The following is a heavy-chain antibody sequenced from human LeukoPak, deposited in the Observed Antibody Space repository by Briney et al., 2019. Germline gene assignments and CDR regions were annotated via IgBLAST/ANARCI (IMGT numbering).Heavy chain of an antibody. J-gene: IGHJ4*02. CDR2: LYSGGSS. Sequence: VGSLRLSCAVSGFIVSGNYMSWVRQAPGKGLEWVSVLYSGGSSHYADSVKGRFTISRDNSKNTLFLQMNSLRAEDTGIYYCARGYSGQTSDPFDYWGQGTLVTVSS. CDR1: GFIVSGNY. V-gene: IGHV3-53*01. CDR3: ARGYSGQTSDPFDY. D-gene: IGHD4-23*01.